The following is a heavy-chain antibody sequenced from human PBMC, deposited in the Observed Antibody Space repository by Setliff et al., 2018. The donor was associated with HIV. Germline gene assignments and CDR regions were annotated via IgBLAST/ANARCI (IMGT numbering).Heavy chain of an antibody. J-gene: IGHJ4*02. D-gene: IGHD7-27*01. V-gene: IGHV1-18*01. Sequence: ASVKVSCKASGYSFISHDINWVRQAPGQGLEWMGRISIYNGNVNTAPKFQGRVTMTTDTSTNTAYLELRSLRSDDTAVYYCARQLSNSLDFWGQGAQVTVSS. CDR2: ISIYNGNV. CDR3: ARQLSNSLDF. CDR1: GYSFISHD.